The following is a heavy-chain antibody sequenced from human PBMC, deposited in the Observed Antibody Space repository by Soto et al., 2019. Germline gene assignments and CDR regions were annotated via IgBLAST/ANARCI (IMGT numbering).Heavy chain of an antibody. V-gene: IGHV3-23*01. CDR3: AKDEFCGAATY. D-gene: IGHD1-26*01. J-gene: IGHJ4*02. Sequence: EVQLLESGGDLVQPGGSLRLSCAASGFTFSSFSMHWIRQTPGSGLEWVSTISGGSVNIDYAASVKGRFTISRDNSRNTLYLQMTRPRVEDTATYFCAKDEFCGAATYWGKGTLVSVSS. CDR2: ISGGSVNI. CDR1: GFTFSSFS.